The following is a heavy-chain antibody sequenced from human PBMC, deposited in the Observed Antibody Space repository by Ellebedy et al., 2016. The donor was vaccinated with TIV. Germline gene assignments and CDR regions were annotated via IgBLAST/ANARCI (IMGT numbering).Heavy chain of an antibody. V-gene: IGHV3-74*01. D-gene: IGHD3-10*01. CDR2: INIDGSGT. CDR3: ETDQASGSGIDY. J-gene: IGHJ4*01. CDR1: GFTFSNYW. Sequence: GESLKISCAASGFTFSNYWMHWVCQAPGKGLVWVSQINIDGSGTNYADSVKGRFSISRDTAKSTLYLQMNTLRAEDTAVYYCETDQASGSGIDYWGQGTLVTVSS.